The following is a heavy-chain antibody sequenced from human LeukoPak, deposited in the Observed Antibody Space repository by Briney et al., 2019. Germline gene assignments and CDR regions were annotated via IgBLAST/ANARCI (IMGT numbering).Heavy chain of an antibody. CDR3: AKDGAEVAGSFDY. V-gene: IGHV3-23*01. J-gene: IGHJ4*02. Sequence: PGGSLRLSCAASGFTFSTYAMSWVRQAPGKGLEWVSTISNSGGSTYYADSVKGRFTISRDKSKNTLYLQVNSLRAEDTAVYYCAKDGAEVAGSFDYWGRGTLVTVSS. CDR2: ISNSGGST. D-gene: IGHD6-19*01. CDR1: GFTFSTYA.